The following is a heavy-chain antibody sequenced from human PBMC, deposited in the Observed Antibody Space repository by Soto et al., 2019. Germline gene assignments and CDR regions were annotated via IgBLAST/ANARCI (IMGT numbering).Heavy chain of an antibody. CDR2: IYYSGST. Sequence: PSETLSLTCTVSGGSISSYYWSWIRQPPGKGLEWIGYIYYSGSTNYNPSHKSQDTISVDTSKNQFSLRLRSVTAADTAVYYCAREMVRGVIGYWGQGSLVTVSS. V-gene: IGHV4-59*12. J-gene: IGHJ4*02. CDR3: AREMVRGVIGY. CDR1: GGSISSYY. D-gene: IGHD3-10*01.